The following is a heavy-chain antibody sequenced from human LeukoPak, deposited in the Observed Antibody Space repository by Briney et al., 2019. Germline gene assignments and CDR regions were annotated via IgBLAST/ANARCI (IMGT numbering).Heavy chain of an antibody. J-gene: IGHJ5*02. D-gene: IGHD3-10*01. V-gene: IGHV4-59*01. CDR3: ARQGVRINWFDP. CDR2: IYYSGST. Sequence: SETLSLTCTVSGGSISSYYWSWIRQPPGKGLEWIGYIYYSGSTNYNPSLKSRVTISVDTSKNQFSLKLSSVTAADTAVYYCARQGVRINWFDPWGQGTLVTVSS. CDR1: GGSISSYY.